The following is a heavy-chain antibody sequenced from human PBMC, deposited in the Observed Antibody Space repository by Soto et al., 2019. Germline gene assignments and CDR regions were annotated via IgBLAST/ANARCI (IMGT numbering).Heavy chain of an antibody. CDR1: GLTFNNYW. CDR2: INGDGTTT. V-gene: IGHV3-74*01. D-gene: IGHD3-10*01. J-gene: IGHJ6*02. Sequence: EVQLVESGGGLVQPGGSLRLSCAASGLTFNNYWIHWVRQAPGKGLMWVSRINGDGTTTNYADSVSGRFAISRDNADNTVYLQMNSLRAEDTALYYCARGVRGHYGKDVWGQGTTVTVSS. CDR3: ARGVRGHYGKDV.